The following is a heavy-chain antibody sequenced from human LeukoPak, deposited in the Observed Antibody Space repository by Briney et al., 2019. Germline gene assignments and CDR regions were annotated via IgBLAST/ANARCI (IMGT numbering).Heavy chain of an antibody. Sequence: SETLSLTCAVYGGSFSGYYWSWIRQTPGKGLEWIGEINHSGGTNYNPSLKSRVTISVDTSKNHFSLKLRSVTAADTAVYYCARDSPTWYFDYWGQGTLVTVSS. CDR3: ARDSPTWYFDY. CDR2: INHSGGT. CDR1: GGSFSGYY. J-gene: IGHJ4*02. V-gene: IGHV4-34*01.